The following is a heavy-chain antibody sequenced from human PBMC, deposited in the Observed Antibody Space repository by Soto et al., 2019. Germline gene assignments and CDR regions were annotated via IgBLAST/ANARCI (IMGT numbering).Heavy chain of an antibody. J-gene: IGHJ5*02. D-gene: IGHD2-21*02. Sequence: ASVKVSCKAQGYIFTKYGIGWVRQAPGHGLEWMGLINVYNGDRKVAQKFQDRVSMTTDTATDTAYMELKSLRSGETAVYYCARLQLGGDRMLNWFDPWGQGTLVTVSS. CDR1: GYIFTKYG. CDR2: INVYNGDR. V-gene: IGHV1-18*01. CDR3: ARLQLGGDRMLNWFDP.